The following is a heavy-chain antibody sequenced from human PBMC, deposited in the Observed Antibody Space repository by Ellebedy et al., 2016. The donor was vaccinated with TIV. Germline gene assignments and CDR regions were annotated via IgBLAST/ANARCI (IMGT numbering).Heavy chain of an antibody. Sequence: MPSETLSLTCAVYGGSFSGYYWSWIRQPPGKGLEWIGEINHSGRTNYSPSLKSRVTISVDTSKNQFSLKLRSVTAADTAVFYCVRGLYYYDSSGSGMYYFDYWGQGTLVTVSS. CDR2: INHSGRT. D-gene: IGHD3-22*01. CDR3: VRGLYYYDSSGSGMYYFDY. CDR1: GGSFSGYY. J-gene: IGHJ4*02. V-gene: IGHV4-34*01.